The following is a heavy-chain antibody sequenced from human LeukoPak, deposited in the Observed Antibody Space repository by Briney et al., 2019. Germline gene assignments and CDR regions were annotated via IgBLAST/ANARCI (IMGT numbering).Heavy chain of an antibody. CDR2: IFYSGST. CDR1: GFSLTTGGVG. Sequence: SGPTLVNPTQTLTLTCSFSGFSLTTGGVGVGWIRQPPGKALEWIGNIFYSGSTYYRPSLKSRVTISLDTSRNQFSLKLNSVTAADTAVYYCAKSNGYGLIDIWGQGTMVTVSS. V-gene: IGHV4-31*03. CDR3: AKSNGYGLIDI. D-gene: IGHD3-22*01. J-gene: IGHJ3*02.